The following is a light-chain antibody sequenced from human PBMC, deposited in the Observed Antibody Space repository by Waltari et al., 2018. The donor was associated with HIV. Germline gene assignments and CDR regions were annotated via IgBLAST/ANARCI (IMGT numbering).Light chain of an antibody. J-gene: IGLJ2*01. CDR2: DVT. CDR3: ISYTSSSTLV. Sequence: QSALTQPASVSGSPGQSITVSCTGTSSDVGGYNYVPRYQQHPGKAPKLMISDVTYRTSGVSNRFSGSKSGNTASLTISGLQAEDEADYYCISYTSSSTLVFGGGTKVTVL. CDR1: SSDVGGYNY. V-gene: IGLV2-14*03.